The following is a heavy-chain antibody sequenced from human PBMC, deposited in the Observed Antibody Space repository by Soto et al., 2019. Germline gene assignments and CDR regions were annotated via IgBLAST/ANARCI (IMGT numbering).Heavy chain of an antibody. D-gene: IGHD4-17*01. CDR3: ARVGGTVASDY. Sequence: QVQLVESGGGVVQPGRSLRLSCAASGFAFSAYGMHWVRQAPGKGLEWVAMISYDGSNKYYADSVKGRFTISRDNSKNTLYLQMSSLSAEDTALYYCARVGGTVASDYWGQGTLVTVSS. J-gene: IGHJ4*02. CDR1: GFAFSAYG. CDR2: ISYDGSNK. V-gene: IGHV3-33*05.